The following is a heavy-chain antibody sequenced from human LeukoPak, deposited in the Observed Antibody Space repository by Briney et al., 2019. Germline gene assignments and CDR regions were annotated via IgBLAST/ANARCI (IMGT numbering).Heavy chain of an antibody. J-gene: IGHJ4*02. Sequence: SVKVSCKASGGTLRMYGINWVLQAPGQGLEWLGGIIPVFHTTFYAQKVQGRVTITTDESTSTAYMELSSLISDDTALYYCARGPFEPRIRGLCSEGSRWFDYWGQGTLLTVSS. CDR3: ARGPFEPRIRGLCSEGSRWFDY. V-gene: IGHV1-69*05. CDR1: GGTLRMYG. CDR2: IIPVFHTT. D-gene: IGHD2-15*01.